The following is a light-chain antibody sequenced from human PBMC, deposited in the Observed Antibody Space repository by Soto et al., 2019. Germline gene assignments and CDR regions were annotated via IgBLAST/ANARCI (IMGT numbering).Light chain of an antibody. Sequence: EIVLTQSPGTLSLSPGERATLSCRASQSVSSNYLAWYQQKPGQAPRLLIYGASSTATGIPHRFSGSGSGKDFTITIRKLEPHEFAVQYCQHYWRTPYTFGQATTLEIK. CDR3: QHYWRTPYT. CDR1: QSVSSNY. V-gene: IGKV3-20*01. CDR2: GAS. J-gene: IGKJ2*01.